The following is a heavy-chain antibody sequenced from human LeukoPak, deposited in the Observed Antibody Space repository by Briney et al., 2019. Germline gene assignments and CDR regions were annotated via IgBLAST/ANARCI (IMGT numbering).Heavy chain of an antibody. Sequence: SETLSLTCTVSGASIGSYFWSWIRQPPGKGLEWIGYIYYSGSTNYNPSLKSRVTISVDTSKNQFSLKLSSVTAADTAVYYCARAHYYGSGSYIYYYYGMDVWGQGTTVTVSS. J-gene: IGHJ6*02. CDR3: ARAHYYGSGSYIYYYYGMDV. CDR1: GASIGSYF. CDR2: IYYSGST. D-gene: IGHD3-10*01. V-gene: IGHV4-59*01.